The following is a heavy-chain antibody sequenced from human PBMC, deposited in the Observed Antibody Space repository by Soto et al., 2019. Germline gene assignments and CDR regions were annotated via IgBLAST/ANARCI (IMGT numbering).Heavy chain of an antibody. CDR2: ISSGGGST. V-gene: IGHV3-23*01. J-gene: IGHJ4*02. CDR1: GCTIGSYA. D-gene: IGHD6-13*01. CDR3: AKGRISTPGRPLC. Sequence: RLPCTASGCTIGSYAMSWIRKTPGKELEWVSTISSGGGSTVYADSVKGRFTISRDNSKNTLYLQMNSLRGDDSAVYYCAKGRISTPGRPLCWGQGTLVTVSS.